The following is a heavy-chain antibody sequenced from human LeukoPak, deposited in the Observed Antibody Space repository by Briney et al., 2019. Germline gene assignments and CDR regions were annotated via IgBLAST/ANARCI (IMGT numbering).Heavy chain of an antibody. Sequence: GGSLRLSCAASGFTFSTYWMTWVRQAPGKGLEWVSYISSSGSTIYYADSVKGRFTISRDNAKNSLYLQMNSLRAEDTAVYYCARDGGSSCLFDYWGQGTLVTVSS. CDR1: GFTFSTYW. CDR3: ARDGGSSCLFDY. D-gene: IGHD6-13*01. J-gene: IGHJ4*02. CDR2: ISSSGSTI. V-gene: IGHV3-48*04.